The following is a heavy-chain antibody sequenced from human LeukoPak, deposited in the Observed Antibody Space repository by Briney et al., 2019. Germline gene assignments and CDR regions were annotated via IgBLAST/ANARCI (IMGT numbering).Heavy chain of an antibody. D-gene: IGHD3-16*01. CDR3: ARGGTLRTFDY. Sequence: PSETLSLTRTVSVDSISSSTYYSGWARHPPGKGLEWLGTIYYSGSTYYNPSLKSRVTISVDTSKNQFSLKLSSVTAADTAVYFCARGGTLRTFDYWGQGTLVTVSS. CDR2: IYYSGST. V-gene: IGHV4-39*01. J-gene: IGHJ4*02. CDR1: VDSISSSTYY.